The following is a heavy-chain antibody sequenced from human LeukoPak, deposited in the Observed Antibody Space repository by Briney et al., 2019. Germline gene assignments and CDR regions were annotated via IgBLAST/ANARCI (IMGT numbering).Heavy chain of an antibody. CDR3: ARDRGSSTSFFDI. J-gene: IGHJ3*02. Sequence: PGGSLRLSCAASGFTFSSYAMSWVRQAPGKGLEWVSAISGSGGSTTYADSVKGRFTISRDNAKNTLYLQMNSLRPEDTAVYYCARDRGSSTSFFDIWGQGTMVTVSS. D-gene: IGHD2-2*01. CDR2: ISGSGGST. V-gene: IGHV3-23*01. CDR1: GFTFSSYA.